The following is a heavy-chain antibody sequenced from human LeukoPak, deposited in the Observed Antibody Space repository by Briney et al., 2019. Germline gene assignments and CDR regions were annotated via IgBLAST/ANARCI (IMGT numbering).Heavy chain of an antibody. J-gene: IGHJ5*02. CDR1: GFTFSSYV. Sequence: GGSLRLSCLGSGFTFSSYVMHWIRQAPGKGLEYVSAINDNGKSIYYADSVKGRFTISRDNSKNTLYLQVSSLRPEDTAVYYCVKDPWGVDHWGQGTLVTVSS. CDR2: INDNGKSI. D-gene: IGHD7-27*01. CDR3: VKDPWGVDH. V-gene: IGHV3-64D*06.